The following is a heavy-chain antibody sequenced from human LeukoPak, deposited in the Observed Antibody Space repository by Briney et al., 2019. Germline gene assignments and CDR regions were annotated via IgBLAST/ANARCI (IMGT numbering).Heavy chain of an antibody. V-gene: IGHV3-23*01. CDR1: GFTFSSYA. J-gene: IGHJ4*02. Sequence: GGSLRLSCAASGFTFSSYAMSWVRQAPGKGLEWVSAISGSGGSTYYADSVKGRFTISRDNSKNTLYLQMNSLRAEDTAVYYCAKSGRVFDTSGYYWFPNWGQGILVTVSS. CDR3: AKSGRVFDTSGYYWFPN. CDR2: ISGSGGST. D-gene: IGHD3-22*01.